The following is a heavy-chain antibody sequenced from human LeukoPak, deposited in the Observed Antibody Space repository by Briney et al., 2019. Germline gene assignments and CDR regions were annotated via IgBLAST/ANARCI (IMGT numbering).Heavy chain of an antibody. V-gene: IGHV1-2*02. J-gene: IGHJ3*02. CDR3: ARERDHGAFDI. CDR2: INPNNGGT. CDR1: GYTFTDYY. Sequence: GASVKVSCKASGYTFTDYYMHWVRQAPGQGLEWMGWINPNNGGTNYAQKFQGRVTMTRDTSISTAYMELSSLRSEDTAVYYCARERDHGAFDIWGQGTMVTVSS.